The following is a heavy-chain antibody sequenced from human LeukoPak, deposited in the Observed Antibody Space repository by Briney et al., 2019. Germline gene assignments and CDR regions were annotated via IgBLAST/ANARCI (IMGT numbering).Heavy chain of an antibody. D-gene: IGHD1-26*01. J-gene: IGHJ4*02. CDR3: AREVRTGIGATDY. V-gene: IGHV1-46*01. CDR1: GDTFINYH. CDR2: MAPREYGA. Sequence: ASVKVSCKTSGDTFINYHVHWVRQAPGQGLEWVGIMAPREYGATYAQKFQGRVTMTRDTSTSTLYMDQSSLRPEDTAVYYCAREVRTGIGATDYWGQGTLVTVSS.